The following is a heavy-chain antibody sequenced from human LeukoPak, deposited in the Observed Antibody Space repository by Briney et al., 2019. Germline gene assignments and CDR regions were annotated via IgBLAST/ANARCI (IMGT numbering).Heavy chain of an antibody. Sequence: TSETPSLTCAVYGGSFSGYYWSWIRQPPGKGLEWIGEINHSGSTNYNPSLKSRVTISVDTSKNQFSLKLSSVTAADTAVYYCASRYFDWFSQNYYYYYMDVWGKGTTVTVSS. CDR3: ASRYFDWFSQNYYYYYMDV. CDR1: GGSFSGYY. J-gene: IGHJ6*03. D-gene: IGHD3-9*01. CDR2: INHSGST. V-gene: IGHV4-34*01.